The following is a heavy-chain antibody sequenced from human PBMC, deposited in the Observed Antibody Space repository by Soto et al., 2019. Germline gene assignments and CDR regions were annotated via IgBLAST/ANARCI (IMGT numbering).Heavy chain of an antibody. V-gene: IGHV1-69*13. CDR2: IIPMFPTA. CDR1: GGTFSNHP. J-gene: IGHJ6*02. D-gene: IGHD2-21*02. CDR3: ARDDATYCGGDCYRYFYYGMDV. Sequence: SVKVSCKASGGTFSNHPISWVRQAPGQGLEWVGGIIPMFPTADYAQRFQGRVTITADDSTTTVYMELSGLRSEDTAMYYCARDDATYCGGDCYRYFYYGMDVWGQGTTVTVSS.